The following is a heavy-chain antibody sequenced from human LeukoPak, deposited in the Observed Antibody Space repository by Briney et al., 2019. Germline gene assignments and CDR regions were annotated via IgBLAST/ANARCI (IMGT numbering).Heavy chain of an antibody. CDR3: ARSGGYSYGPFDI. J-gene: IGHJ3*02. D-gene: IGHD5-18*01. CDR1: GGSISSSSYY. CDR2: IYYSGST. V-gene: IGHV4-39*01. Sequence: PSETLSLTCTVSGGSISSSSYYWGWIRQPPGKGLEWIGSIYYSGSTYYNPSLKSRVTISVDTSKNQFSLKLSSVTAADTAVYYCARSGGYSYGPFDIWGQGTMVTVSS.